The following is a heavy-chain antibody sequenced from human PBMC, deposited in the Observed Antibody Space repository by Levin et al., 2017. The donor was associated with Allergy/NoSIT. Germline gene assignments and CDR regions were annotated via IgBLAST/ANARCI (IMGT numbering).Heavy chain of an antibody. CDR2: ISATGKTT. V-gene: IGHV3-11*01. Sequence: KPGGSLRLSCAASGFTFSDYYISWIRQAPGKGLEWISYISATGKTTSYTDSVKGRFTISRDNVNNSVYLQMNSLRVEDTAVYFCARDKDDFWSGGGWFDPWGQGTLVTVSS. D-gene: IGHD3-3*01. J-gene: IGHJ5*02. CDR3: ARDKDDFWSGGGWFDP. CDR1: GFTFSDYY.